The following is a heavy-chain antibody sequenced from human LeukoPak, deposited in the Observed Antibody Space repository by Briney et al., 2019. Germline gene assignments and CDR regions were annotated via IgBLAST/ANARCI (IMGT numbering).Heavy chain of an antibody. CDR3: ARAHIGAQPDLYFAL. V-gene: IGHV4-59*11. CDR1: GGSISSHY. J-gene: IGHJ2*01. Sequence: SETLSLTCTVSGGSISSHYWSWIRQPPGKGLEWIGYIYNSGSTNYNPSLQSRVTISVDTSKNQLSLKLSSVTAADTAVYYCARAHIGAQPDLYFALWGRGTLVTVSS. CDR2: IYNSGST. D-gene: IGHD6-6*01.